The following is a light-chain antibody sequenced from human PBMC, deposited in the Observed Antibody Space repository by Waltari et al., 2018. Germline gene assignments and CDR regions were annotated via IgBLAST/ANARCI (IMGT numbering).Light chain of an antibody. CDR3: AAWDDSLNGVYV. CDR1: SSNIGSNT. CDR2: SHN. Sequence: QSVLTQPPSASGTPGQRVTISCSGSSSNIGSNTVTWYQQLPGTAPKRLIDSHNQRPSGVPDRCPGARSGTSASLAISGLQSEEEADYYCAAWDDSLNGVYVFGTGTKVTVL. V-gene: IGLV1-44*01. J-gene: IGLJ1*01.